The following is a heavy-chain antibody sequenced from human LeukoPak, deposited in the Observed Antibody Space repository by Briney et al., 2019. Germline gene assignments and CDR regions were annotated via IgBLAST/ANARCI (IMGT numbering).Heavy chain of an antibody. D-gene: IGHD4-23*01. V-gene: IGHV3-13*01. Sequence: GGSLRLSCAASGFTFSSYDMHRVRQATGKGLEWVSAIGTAGDTYYPGSVKGRFTISRENAKNSLYLQMNSLRAEDTAVYYCARGGNWGPDYYYYYGMDVWGQGTTVTVSS. CDR1: GFTFSSYD. CDR2: IGTAGDT. CDR3: ARGGNWGPDYYYYYGMDV. J-gene: IGHJ6*02.